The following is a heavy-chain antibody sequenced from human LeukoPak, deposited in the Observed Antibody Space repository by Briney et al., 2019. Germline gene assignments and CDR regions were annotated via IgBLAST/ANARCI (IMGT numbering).Heavy chain of an antibody. J-gene: IGHJ4*02. V-gene: IGHV3-15*07. CDR1: GFTFSNAW. D-gene: IGHD3-3*01. CDR3: ARTPRPIFGVVKDYFDY. CDR2: IKSKTDGGTT. Sequence: PGGSLRLSCAASGFTFSNAWMNWVRQAPGKGLEWVGRIKSKTDGGTTDYAAPVKGRFTISRDDSKNTLYLQMNSLKTEDTAVYYCARTPRPIFGVVKDYFDYWGQGTLVTVSS.